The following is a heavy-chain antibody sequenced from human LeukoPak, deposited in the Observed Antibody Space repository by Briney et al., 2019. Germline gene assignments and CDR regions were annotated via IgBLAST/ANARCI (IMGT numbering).Heavy chain of an antibody. CDR1: GFIFSSYG. Sequence: QAGGSLRLSCAASGFIFSSYGMHWVRQAPGKGLEWVSYISSSGSTIYYADSVKGRFTISRDNAKNSLYLQMNSLRAEDTAVYYCARGPLGWFDPWGQGTLVTVSS. CDR3: ARGPLGWFDP. CDR2: ISSSGSTI. D-gene: IGHD3-16*01. V-gene: IGHV3-48*04. J-gene: IGHJ5*02.